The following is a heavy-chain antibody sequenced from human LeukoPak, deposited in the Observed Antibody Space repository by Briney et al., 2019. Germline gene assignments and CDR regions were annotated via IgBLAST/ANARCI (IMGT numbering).Heavy chain of an antibody. CDR1: GFTFSTYW. CDR3: TKDSHRRSDY. V-gene: IGHV3-7*01. D-gene: IGHD1-14*01. J-gene: IGHJ4*02. CDR2: IKEDGSAT. Sequence: GGSLRLSCAASGFTFSTYWMTWVRQAPGKGLEWVASIKEDGSATFYVDSVKGRFSISRDNAKYSLYLQMNSLRAEDTAVYYCTKDSHRRSDYWGQGTLLTLSS.